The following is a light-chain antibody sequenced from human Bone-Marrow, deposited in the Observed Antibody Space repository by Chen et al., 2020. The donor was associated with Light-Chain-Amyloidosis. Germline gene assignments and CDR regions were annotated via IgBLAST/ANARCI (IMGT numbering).Light chain of an antibody. CDR1: SSDVGGDNH. V-gene: IGLV2-14*01. CDR2: EVT. CDR3: SSYTITNTLV. Sequence: QYALTQPASVSGSPGHSITISSTGTSSDVGGDNHVSWYQQHPDKAPKLMIYEVTNRPSWVPDRFSGSKSDNTASLTISGLQTEDEADYFCSSYTITNTLVFGSGTRVTVL. J-gene: IGLJ1*01.